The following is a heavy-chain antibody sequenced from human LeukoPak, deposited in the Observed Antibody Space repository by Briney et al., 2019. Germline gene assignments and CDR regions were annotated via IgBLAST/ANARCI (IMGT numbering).Heavy chain of an antibody. CDR1: GGSISGYY. CDR3: ARHLYSGYDRVFDY. D-gene: IGHD5-12*01. J-gene: IGHJ4*02. CDR2: IYYNGIT. Sequence: SETLSLTCAVSGGSISGYYWIWIRQPPGKGPEWIGYIYYNGITNYNPSLKSRVTTSVDTSKNQFSLKLSSVTAADTAMYYCARHLYSGYDRVFDYWGQGTLVTVSS. V-gene: IGHV4-59*08.